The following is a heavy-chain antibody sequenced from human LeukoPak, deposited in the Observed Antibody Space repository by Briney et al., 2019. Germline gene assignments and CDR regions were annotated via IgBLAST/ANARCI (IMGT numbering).Heavy chain of an antibody. V-gene: IGHV3-48*03. J-gene: IGHJ4*02. CDR3: ARTYYGSGSYYFDY. Sequence: GGSLRLSCAASGFTFSSYEMNWVRQAPGKGLEWDSYISSSAGTIYYADSVKGRFTISRDNAKNSLYLQMNSLRAEDTAVYYCARTYYGSGSYYFDYWGQGTLVTVSS. CDR1: GFTFSSYE. CDR2: ISSSAGTI. D-gene: IGHD3-10*01.